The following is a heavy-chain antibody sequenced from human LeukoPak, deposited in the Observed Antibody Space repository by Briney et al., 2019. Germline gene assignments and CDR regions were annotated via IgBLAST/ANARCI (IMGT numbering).Heavy chain of an antibody. J-gene: IGHJ5*02. V-gene: IGHV4-61*02. CDR2: FYTSGST. Sequence: PSQTLSLTCTVSGGSISSGSYYWSWIRQPAGKGLEWIGRFYTSGSTNYNPSLKSRVTISVDTSKNQFSLKLSSVTAADTAIYYCARDRAYSYGYGVSWFDPWGQGTLVTVSS. CDR1: GGSISSGSYY. CDR3: ARDRAYSYGYGVSWFDP. D-gene: IGHD5-18*01.